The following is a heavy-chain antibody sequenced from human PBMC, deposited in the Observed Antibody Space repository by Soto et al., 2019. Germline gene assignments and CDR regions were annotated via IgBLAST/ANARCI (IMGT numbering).Heavy chain of an antibody. CDR2: IHSSGSI. J-gene: IGHJ1*01. V-gene: IGHV4-30-4*01. Sequence: SETLSLTCTFSGGSITSDDYYWSWIRQPPGRGLEWIGYIHSSGSIYYNPSLKSRPTMSIDTARNQFSLKVSSVTVADTAVYYYARDLDGLHDDNSGPYPRPGWGQGTLVT. CDR1: GGSITSDDYY. CDR3: ARDLDGLHDDNSGPYPRPG. D-gene: IGHD3-22*01.